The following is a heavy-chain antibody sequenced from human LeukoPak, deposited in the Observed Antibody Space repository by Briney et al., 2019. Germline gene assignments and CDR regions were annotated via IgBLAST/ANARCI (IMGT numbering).Heavy chain of an antibody. J-gene: IGHJ4*02. CDR3: ASPGYCSGGSCYRGGFDY. Sequence: ASVKVSCKASGGTFSSYAISWVRQAPGQGLEWVRGIIPIFGTANYAQKFQGRVTITTDESTSTAYMELSSLRSEDTAVYYCASPGYCSGGSCYRGGFDYWGQGTPVTVSS. V-gene: IGHV1-69*05. D-gene: IGHD2-15*01. CDR1: GGTFSSYA. CDR2: IIPIFGTA.